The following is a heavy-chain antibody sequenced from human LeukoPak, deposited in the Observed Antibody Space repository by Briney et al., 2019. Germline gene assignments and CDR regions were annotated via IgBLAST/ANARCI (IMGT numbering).Heavy chain of an antibody. J-gene: IGHJ4*02. CDR1: GLTFSNYW. V-gene: IGHV3-7*01. Sequence: PGGSLRLSCAASGLTFSNYWMSWVRQAPGKGLEWVANIKEDGNEKYYVDSVKGRFTSARDNAKELLYVQMSSLRAEDTAVYYCARDRSRLYYWGQGALVTVSS. CDR3: ARDRSRLYY. CDR2: IKEDGNEK. D-gene: IGHD3-22*01.